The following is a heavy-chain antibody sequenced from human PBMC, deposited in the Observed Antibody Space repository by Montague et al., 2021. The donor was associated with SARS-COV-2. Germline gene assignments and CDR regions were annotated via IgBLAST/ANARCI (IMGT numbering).Heavy chain of an antibody. J-gene: IGHJ6*02. CDR1: GISLRSAGVG. V-gene: IGHV2-26*01. D-gene: IGHD1-26*01. Sequence: PALVKPTQTLTLTCTVSGISLRSAGVGVSWIRQPPGKALEWLAHIFSNGEKSYTTSLKTRLTISKDTSKSQVVLTMTNVDHVDTGTYYCARNRWELQEGYYYHYGMDVWGQGTTVTVSS. CDR3: ARNRWELQEGYYYHYGMDV. CDR2: IFSNGEK.